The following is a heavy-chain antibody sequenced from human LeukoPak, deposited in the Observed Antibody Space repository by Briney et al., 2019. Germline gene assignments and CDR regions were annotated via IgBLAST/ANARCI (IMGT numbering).Heavy chain of an antibody. CDR1: GFTFDDYA. CDR2: ISWNSGSI. CDR3: AKDPIRSGTLTYYFDY. Sequence: PGGSLRLSCAASGFTFDDYAMHWVRQAPGKGLEWVSGISWNSGSIGYADSVKGRFTISRDNAKNSLYLQMNSLRAEDTALYYCAKDPIRSGTLTYYFDYWGQGTLVTVSS. D-gene: IGHD6-13*01. J-gene: IGHJ4*02. V-gene: IGHV3-9*01.